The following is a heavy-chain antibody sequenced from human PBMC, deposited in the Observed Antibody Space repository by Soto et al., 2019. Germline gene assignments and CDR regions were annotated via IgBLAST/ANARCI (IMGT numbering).Heavy chain of an antibody. CDR3: ARDTNYYYYMDV. CDR2: ISGSGGST. Sequence: GGSLRLSCAASGFTFSSYAMSWVRQAPGKGLEWVSAISGSGGSTYYADSVKGRFTISRDNAKNSLYLQMNSLRAEDTAVYYCARDTNYYYYMDVWGKGTTVTVSS. V-gene: IGHV3-23*01. CDR1: GFTFSSYA. J-gene: IGHJ6*03.